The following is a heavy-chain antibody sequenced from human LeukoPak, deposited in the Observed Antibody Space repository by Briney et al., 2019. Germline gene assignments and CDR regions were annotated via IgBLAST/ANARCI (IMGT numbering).Heavy chain of an antibody. Sequence: SETLSLTCTVSGASISTYYWSWIRQSPGKELEWIGYLYSRGSPNYNPSLKRRVTISVDTSKNHFSLTLSSVTAADTAVYYCARLQPNSGECAFDIWGQGTMVTVSS. V-gene: IGHV4-59*01. CDR2: LYSRGSP. CDR1: GASISTYY. D-gene: IGHD1-1*01. CDR3: ARLQPNSGECAFDI. J-gene: IGHJ3*02.